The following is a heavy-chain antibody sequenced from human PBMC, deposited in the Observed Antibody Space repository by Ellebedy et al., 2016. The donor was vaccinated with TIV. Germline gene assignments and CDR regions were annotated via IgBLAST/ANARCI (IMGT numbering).Heavy chain of an antibody. CDR2: INPSGGRT. D-gene: IGHD6-19*01. Sequence: GESLKISXAASGFIFSSYAMHWVRQAPGQGLEWMGIINPSGGRTSYAQKFQGRVTMTRDTSTSTVYMELSSLRSEDTAVYYCAIRYSSGWSLDYWGQGTLVTVSS. V-gene: IGHV1-46*01. CDR1: GFIFSSYA. J-gene: IGHJ4*02. CDR3: AIRYSSGWSLDY.